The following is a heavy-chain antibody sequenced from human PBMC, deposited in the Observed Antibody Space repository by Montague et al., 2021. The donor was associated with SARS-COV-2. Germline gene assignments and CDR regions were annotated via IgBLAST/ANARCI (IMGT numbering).Heavy chain of an antibody. J-gene: IGHJ6*03. CDR2: INHGGST. V-gene: IGHV4-34*01. D-gene: IGHD3-10*01. CDR3: ARLGDGVVPSPILGVGPYYSYYYMDV. CDR1: GGSFSTYS. Sequence: SETLSLTCAVHGGSFSTYSWNWIRRPPGRGLEWIGEINHGGSTNYNPSLKSRVTISADTSKNQFSLKLTSVAAADTAVYYCARLGDGVVPSPILGVGPYYSYYYMDVWGKGTTVTVSS.